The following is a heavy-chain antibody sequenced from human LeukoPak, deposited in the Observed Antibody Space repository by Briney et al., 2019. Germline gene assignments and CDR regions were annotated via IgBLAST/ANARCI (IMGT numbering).Heavy chain of an antibody. CDR1: GFAFKSYG. J-gene: IGHJ6*03. D-gene: IGHD1-26*01. V-gene: IGHV3-30*02. CDR2: IRYDGSNK. CDR3: AKGRGWEASYYYYYMDV. Sequence: GGSLRLSCAASGFAFKSYGMHWVRQAPGKGLEWVAFIRYDGSNKYYTDSVKGRFTISRDNSKNTLYLQMNSLRAEDTAVYYCAKGRGWEASYYYYYMDVWGKGTTVTISS.